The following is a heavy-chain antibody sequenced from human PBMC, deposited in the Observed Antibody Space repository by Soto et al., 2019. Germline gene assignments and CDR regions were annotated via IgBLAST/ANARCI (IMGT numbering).Heavy chain of an antibody. D-gene: IGHD6-13*01. J-gene: IGHJ4*02. CDR2: IGTAGDT. CDR1: GFTFSSYD. Sequence: PGGSLRLSCAASGFTFSSYDMHWVRQATGKGLEWVSAIGTAGDTYYPGSVKGRFTVSRENAKNSLYLQMNSLRAGDTAVYYCARIAAAGTHFDYWGQGTLVTVSS. CDR3: ARIAAAGTHFDY. V-gene: IGHV3-13*01.